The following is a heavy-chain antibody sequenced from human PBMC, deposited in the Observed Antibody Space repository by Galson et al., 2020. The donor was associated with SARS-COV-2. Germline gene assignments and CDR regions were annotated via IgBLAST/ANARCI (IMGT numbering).Heavy chain of an antibody. V-gene: IGHV4-30-4*07. CDR1: GCSISSGGYS. Sequence: SETLSLTCAVSGCSISSGGYSWSWIRQPPGKGLEWIGYIYYSGSTYYNPSLKSRVTISVDTSKNQFSLKLSSVTAADTAVYYCARSIVLVHDAFDIWGQGTMVTVSS. CDR2: IYYSGST. CDR3: ARSIVLVHDAFDI. J-gene: IGHJ3*02. D-gene: IGHD2-8*02.